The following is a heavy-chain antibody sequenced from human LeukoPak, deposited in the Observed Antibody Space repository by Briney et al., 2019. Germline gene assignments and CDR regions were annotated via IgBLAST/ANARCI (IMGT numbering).Heavy chain of an antibody. CDR1: GFTFNIYT. CDR3: ARDYYDSSSFYLSYDY. V-gene: IGHV3-21*01. J-gene: IGHJ4*02. Sequence: PGESLRLSCAASGFTFNIYTMNWVRQAPGKGLEWVSSVTSSSNSKHYADALRGRFTISRDNAKNSLYLQMNGLRAEDTAVYYCARDYYDSSSFYLSYDYWGQGTLVTVSS. D-gene: IGHD3-22*01. CDR2: VTSSSNSK.